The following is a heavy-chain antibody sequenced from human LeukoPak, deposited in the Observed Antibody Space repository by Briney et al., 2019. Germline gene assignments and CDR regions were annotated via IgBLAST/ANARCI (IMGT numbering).Heavy chain of an antibody. CDR3: ARVALGRRWLQTSYYYGMDV. CDR2: IIPIFGTA. V-gene: IGHV1-69*13. D-gene: IGHD5-24*01. Sequence: GASVKVSCKASGGTFSSYAISWVRQAPGQGLEWMGGIIPIFGTANYARKFQGRVTITADESTSTAYMELSSLRSEDTAVFYCARVALGRRWLQTSYYYGMDVWGQGTTVTVSS. J-gene: IGHJ6*02. CDR1: GGTFSSYA.